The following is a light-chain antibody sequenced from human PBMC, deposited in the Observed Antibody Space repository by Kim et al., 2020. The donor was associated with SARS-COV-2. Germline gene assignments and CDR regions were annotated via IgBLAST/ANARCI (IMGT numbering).Light chain of an antibody. V-gene: IGKV1-9*01. Sequence: IQLTQSPSSLSASVGDRVTITCRASQGISSYLAWYQHKPGKAPKLLIYTASTLQSGVPSRFSGSGSGTDFTLTISSLQPEDFATYYCQQLNSYPITFCQGTRLEIK. CDR1: QGISSY. J-gene: IGKJ5*01. CDR3: QQLNSYPIT. CDR2: TAS.